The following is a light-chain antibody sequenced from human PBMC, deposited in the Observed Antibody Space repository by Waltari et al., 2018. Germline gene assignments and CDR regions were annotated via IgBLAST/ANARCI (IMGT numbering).Light chain of an antibody. V-gene: IGKV3-15*01. J-gene: IGKJ2*01. CDR1: QIVGSN. CDR2: GAS. Sequence: ETVMMQSPATLSVSPGHGAPLSCRASQIVGSNLAWYQQTLGQPPRLLIYGASTRATGIPARFSGSGSGTEFTLTISSLQSEDFAVYFCQRYDSWPYTFGQGTKLEI. CDR3: QRYDSWPYT.